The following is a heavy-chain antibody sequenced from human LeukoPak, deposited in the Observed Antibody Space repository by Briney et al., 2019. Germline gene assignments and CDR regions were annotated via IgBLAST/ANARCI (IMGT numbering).Heavy chain of an antibody. V-gene: IGHV3-15*01. CDR1: GFIFSSYE. Sequence: GGSLRLSCAASGFIFSSYEMNWVRQAPGKGLEWVGRIKRKSDGGTPDYAAPVKGRFTISRDDSINTLYLQMNSLKTDDTAVYHCVTGGHYFGTWGQGTLVTVSP. CDR3: VTGGHYFGT. J-gene: IGHJ5*02. D-gene: IGHD3-10*01. CDR2: IKRKSDGGTP.